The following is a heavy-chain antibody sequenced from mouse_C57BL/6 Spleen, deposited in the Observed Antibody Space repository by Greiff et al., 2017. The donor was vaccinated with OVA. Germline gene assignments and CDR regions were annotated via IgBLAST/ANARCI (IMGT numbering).Heavy chain of an antibody. J-gene: IGHJ2*01. CDR3: AREYYYGSSSFDY. Sequence: EVKLQQSGPELVKPGASVKISCKASGYTFTDYYMNWVKQSHGKSLEWIGDINPNNGGTSYNQKFKGKATLTVDKSSSTAYMELRSLTSEDSAVYYCAREYYYGSSSFDYWGQGTTLTVSS. D-gene: IGHD1-1*01. V-gene: IGHV1-26*01. CDR2: INPNNGGT. CDR1: GYTFTDYY.